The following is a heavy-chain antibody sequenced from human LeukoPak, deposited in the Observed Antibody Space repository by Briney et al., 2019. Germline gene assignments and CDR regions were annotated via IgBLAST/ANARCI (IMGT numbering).Heavy chain of an antibody. CDR3: ARDPTITMIVVEPPPTGEFDP. CDR1: GGSISSSNW. J-gene: IGHJ5*02. D-gene: IGHD3-22*01. Sequence: SGTLSLTCAVSGGSISSSNWWSWVRQPPGKGLEWIGEIYHSGSTYYNPSLKSRVTISVDTSKNQFSLKLSSVTAADTAVYYCARDPTITMIVVEPPPTGEFDPWGQGTLVTVSS. CDR2: IYHSGST. V-gene: IGHV4-4*02.